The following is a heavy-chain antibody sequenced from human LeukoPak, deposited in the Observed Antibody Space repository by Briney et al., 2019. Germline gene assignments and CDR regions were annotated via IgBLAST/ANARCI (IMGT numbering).Heavy chain of an antibody. CDR1: GFTFSNAW. Sequence: GGSLRLSCVASGFTFSNAWMSWVRRAPIKGLEWVGRIKRKIDGETTDYAAPAKGRFTISRDDSKNTLYLQMNSLKTEDTAVYYCTSEDQGGFDYWGRGTLVTVSS. D-gene: IGHD1-26*01. CDR2: IKRKIDGETT. V-gene: IGHV3-15*01. J-gene: IGHJ4*02. CDR3: TSEDQGGFDY.